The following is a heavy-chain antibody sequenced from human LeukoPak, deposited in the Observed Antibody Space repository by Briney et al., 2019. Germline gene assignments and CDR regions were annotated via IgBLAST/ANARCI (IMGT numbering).Heavy chain of an antibody. CDR1: GLTVSTNY. V-gene: IGHV3-53*01. CDR3: TAGSSGVFDY. CDR2: VYSGGGT. Sequence: PGGSLRLSCADSGLTVSTNYMYWVRQAPGRGLEWVSVVYSGGGTYYADSVKGRFTISRDNSKKRLYLQMNSLRAGDTAVYYCTAGSSGVFDYWGQGTLVTVSS. D-gene: IGHD3-22*01. J-gene: IGHJ4*02.